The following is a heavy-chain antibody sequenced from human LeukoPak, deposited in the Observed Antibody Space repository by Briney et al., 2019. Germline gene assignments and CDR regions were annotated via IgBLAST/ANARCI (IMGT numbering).Heavy chain of an antibody. J-gene: IGHJ4*02. CDR3: ARGSRRSTMVRGVSLGY. CDR2: IHHSGST. CDR1: DGSFSGYS. Sequence: SETLSLTCTVYDGSFSGYSWNWIRQPPGKGLEWIGEIHHSGSTNYSPSLKSRITISVDTSKNHFSLKLSSVTAADTAVYYCARGSRRSTMVRGVSLGYWGQGTLVTVSS. V-gene: IGHV4-34*01. D-gene: IGHD3-10*01.